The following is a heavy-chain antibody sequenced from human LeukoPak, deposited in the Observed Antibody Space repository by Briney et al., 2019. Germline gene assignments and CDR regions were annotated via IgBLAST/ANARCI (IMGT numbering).Heavy chain of an antibody. Sequence: SETLSLTCAVYGGSFSGYYWSWIRQPPGKGLEWIGEINHSGSTNYNPSLKSRVTISVDTSKNQFSLKLSSVTAADTAVYYCARAGEYGSGSSPYYYGMDVWGQGTTVTVSS. CDR2: INHSGST. CDR3: ARAGEYGSGSSPYYYGMDV. V-gene: IGHV4-34*01. J-gene: IGHJ6*02. CDR1: GGSFSGYY. D-gene: IGHD3-10*01.